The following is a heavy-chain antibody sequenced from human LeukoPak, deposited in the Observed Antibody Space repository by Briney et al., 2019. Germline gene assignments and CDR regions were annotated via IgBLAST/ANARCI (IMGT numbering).Heavy chain of an antibody. CDR2: IYYSGST. V-gene: IGHV4-59*01. J-gene: IGHJ5*02. D-gene: IGHD3-22*01. CDR3: ARDLRLGYYESSGSLGRFDP. Sequence: SETLSLTCAVSGGSISSYYWSWIRQPPGKGLEWIGYIYYSGSTNYNPSLKSRVTISVDTSKNQFSLKLSSVTAADTAVYYCARDLRLGYYESSGSLGRFDPWGPGTLGTVSS. CDR1: GGSISSYY.